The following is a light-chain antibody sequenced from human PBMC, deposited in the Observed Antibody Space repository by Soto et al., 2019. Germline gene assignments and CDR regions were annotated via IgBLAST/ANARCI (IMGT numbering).Light chain of an antibody. Sequence: DIVMTQSPDSLAVSLGERATINCKSSQGIFYSSNNKNYLTWYQQKPGQPPKLLIYWASTRESGVPDRFSGSGSGTDFTLTISSLQAEDVAVYYCQQYYSTPWTFGQGTKVDI. CDR1: QGIFYSSNNKNY. CDR3: QQYYSTPWT. CDR2: WAS. V-gene: IGKV4-1*01. J-gene: IGKJ1*01.